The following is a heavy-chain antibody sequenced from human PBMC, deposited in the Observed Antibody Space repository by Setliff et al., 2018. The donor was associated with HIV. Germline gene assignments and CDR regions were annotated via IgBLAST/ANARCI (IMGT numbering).Heavy chain of an antibody. CDR1: GFTFSFYS. D-gene: IGHD1-1*01. CDR2: ISSDGSVI. V-gene: IGHV3-48*01. J-gene: IGHJ4*02. Sequence: PGGSLRLSCAASGFTFSFYSMNWVRLAPGKGLEWVADISSDGSVINYAESVKGRFTISRDNSKNTLYLQLNSLRPDDTGVYYCASARIPTGGTSTSFDFWGQGALVTVSS. CDR3: ASARIPTGGTSTSFDF.